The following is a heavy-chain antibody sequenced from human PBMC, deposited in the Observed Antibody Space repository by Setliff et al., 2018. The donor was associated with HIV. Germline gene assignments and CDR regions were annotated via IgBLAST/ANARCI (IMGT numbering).Heavy chain of an antibody. CDR3: ARSMKGTYHYGMDV. V-gene: IGHV4-59*08. CDR2: IYYSGST. CDR1: GGSISSHY. J-gene: IGHJ6*02. Sequence: SETLSLTCTVSGGSISSHYWRWIRQPPGKGLEWIGYIYYSGSTKYNPSLKSRVTISIDMSKNHFSLKLTSVTAAETAVYYCARSMKGTYHYGMDVWGQGTTVTVSS. D-gene: IGHD3-10*01.